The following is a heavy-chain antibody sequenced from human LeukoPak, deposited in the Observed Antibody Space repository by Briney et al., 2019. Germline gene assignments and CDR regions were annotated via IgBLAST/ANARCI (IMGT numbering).Heavy chain of an antibody. D-gene: IGHD3-3*01. CDR3: ARGKVFWCGYGYCFDY. J-gene: IGHJ4*02. V-gene: IGHV3-48*03. CDR2: ISSSGSTI. CDR1: GFTFSSYE. Sequence: PGGSLRLSCAASGFTFSSYEMNWVRQAPGQGLEWVSYISSSGSTIYYAASVKGRFTISRDNAKNSLDLQMNSLRAEDTAVYYCARGKVFWCGYGYCFDYWGQGTLVTVSS.